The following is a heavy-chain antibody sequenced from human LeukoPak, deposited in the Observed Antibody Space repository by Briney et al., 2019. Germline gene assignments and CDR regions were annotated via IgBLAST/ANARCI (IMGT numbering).Heavy chain of an antibody. CDR1: NYTFPSYG. D-gene: IGHD1-14*01. V-gene: IGHV1-18*01. CDR2: ISTHNDNT. Sequence: ASVKVSCKASNYTFPSYGFTWVRQAPGQGLEWMGWISTHNDNTNYAQKFQGRVTMTTDTSTSTTYMELRSLRSDDTAVYYCARVGKRDAFDIWGQGTMVTVSS. J-gene: IGHJ3*02. CDR3: ARVGKRDAFDI.